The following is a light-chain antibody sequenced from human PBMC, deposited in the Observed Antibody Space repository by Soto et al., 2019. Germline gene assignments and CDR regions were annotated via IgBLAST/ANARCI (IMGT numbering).Light chain of an antibody. Sequence: DIQMTQSPSTLSASVGDRVTITCRASQSISSWLAWYQQKPGKAPKLLIYDASSLESGVPSRFSGSGAGTEFTLNISSLQPDDFATYYCQQYNSYSTCTFGQGTKVEIK. CDR1: QSISSW. CDR2: DAS. CDR3: QQYNSYSTCT. J-gene: IGKJ1*01. V-gene: IGKV1-5*01.